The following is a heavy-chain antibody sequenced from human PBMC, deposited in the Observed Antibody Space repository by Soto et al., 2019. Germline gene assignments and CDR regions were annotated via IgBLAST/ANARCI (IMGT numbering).Heavy chain of an antibody. J-gene: IGHJ4*02. Sequence: QVQLQESGPGLVKPSETLSLTCTVSGGSISSYYWSWIRQPPGKGLEWIGYIYYSGSTNYNPSLKSRVTISVDTSKNQFSLKLSSVTAADTAVYYCARAEQWLALDYWGQGTLVTVSS. V-gene: IGHV4-59*01. CDR3: ARAEQWLALDY. CDR2: IYYSGST. CDR1: GGSISSYY. D-gene: IGHD6-19*01.